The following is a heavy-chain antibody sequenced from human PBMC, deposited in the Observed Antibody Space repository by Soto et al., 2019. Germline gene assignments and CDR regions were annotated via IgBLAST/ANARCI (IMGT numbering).Heavy chain of an antibody. Sequence: ASVKVSCKASGYTFTGYYMHWVRQAPGQGLEWMGWINPNSGGTNYAQKFQGWVTMTRDTSISTAYMELSRLRSDDTAVYYCARGGGYSSGWRNYYYYYGMDVWGQGTTVTVSS. V-gene: IGHV1-2*04. D-gene: IGHD6-19*01. J-gene: IGHJ6*02. CDR2: INPNSGGT. CDR1: GYTFTGYY. CDR3: ARGGGYSSGWRNYYYYYGMDV.